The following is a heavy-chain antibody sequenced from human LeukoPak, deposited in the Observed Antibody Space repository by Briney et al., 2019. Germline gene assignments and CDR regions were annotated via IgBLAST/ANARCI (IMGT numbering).Heavy chain of an antibody. CDR2: INPNSGGT. V-gene: IGHV1-2*02. CDR3: ARTRQPSPHFDY. J-gene: IGHJ4*02. D-gene: IGHD5-18*01. CDR1: GYTFTGYY. Sequence: ASVKVSCKASGYTFTGYYMHWVRQAPGQGLEWVGWINPNSGGTKYAQKFQGRVTMTSDTSISTAYMELSRLRSDDTAVYYCARTRQPSPHFDYWGQGTLVTVSS.